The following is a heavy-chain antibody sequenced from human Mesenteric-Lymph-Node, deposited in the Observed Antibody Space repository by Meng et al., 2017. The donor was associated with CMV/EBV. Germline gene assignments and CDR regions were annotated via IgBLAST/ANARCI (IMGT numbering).Heavy chain of an antibody. D-gene: IGHD3-16*01. CDR3: ARGRGYFDY. CDR1: GFNFSSYS. V-gene: IGHV3-21*01. CDR2: ISSSSSYI. Sequence: LGLSCAASGFNFSSYSMNWVRQAPGKGLEWVSSISSSSSYIYYADSVKGRFTISRDNAKNSLYLQMNSLRAEDTAVYYCARGRGYFDYWGQGTLVTVSS. J-gene: IGHJ4*02.